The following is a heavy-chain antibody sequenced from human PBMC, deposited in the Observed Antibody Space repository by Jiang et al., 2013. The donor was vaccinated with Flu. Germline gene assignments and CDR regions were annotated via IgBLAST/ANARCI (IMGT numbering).Heavy chain of an antibody. CDR3: ARAEKYSGFELPYFVY. CDR1: GGSISSSDYY. CDR2: IYYSGGT. D-gene: IGHD5-12*01. J-gene: IGHJ4*02. Sequence: GPGLVKPSETLSLTCTVSGGSISSSDYYWVWIRQPPGKGLEWIGSIYYSGGTYYNPSLQSRVTLSVDTSKNHFSLKLKFVTAADTAVYYCARAEKYSGFELPYFVYWGQGIPVTVSS. V-gene: IGHV4-39*07.